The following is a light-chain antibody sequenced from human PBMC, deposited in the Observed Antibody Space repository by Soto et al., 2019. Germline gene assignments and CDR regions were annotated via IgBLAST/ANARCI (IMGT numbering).Light chain of an antibody. J-gene: IGLJ1*01. CDR1: SSDVGLYNT. CDR2: EVR. V-gene: IGLV2-14*01. Sequence: QSVLTQPASVSGSPGQSITISCTGTSSDVGLYNTVSWYQQYPGEAPKLLIYEVRYRSSGVSDRFSGSKSGNTASLTISGLHTEDEADYYCSSSTSSSTYVFGTGTKVTVL. CDR3: SSSTSSSTYV.